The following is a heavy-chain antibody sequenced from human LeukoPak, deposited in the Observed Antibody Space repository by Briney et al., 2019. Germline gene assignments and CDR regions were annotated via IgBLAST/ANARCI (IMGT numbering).Heavy chain of an antibody. V-gene: IGHV1-8*01. D-gene: IGHD6-6*01. CDR3: ARGRSSSSILEY. J-gene: IGHJ4*02. Sequence: GASVKVSCKASGYTFISHDINWVRQATGQGLEWMGWMNPNSGNTDYAQKFQGRVTITRNTSISTVYMELSSLTSEDTALYYCARGRSSSSILEYWGQGTLVTVSS. CDR2: MNPNSGNT. CDR1: GYTFISHD.